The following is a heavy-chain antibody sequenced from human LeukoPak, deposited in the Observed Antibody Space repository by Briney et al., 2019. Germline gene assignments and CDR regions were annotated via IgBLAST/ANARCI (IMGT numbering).Heavy chain of an antibody. CDR3: ARGPATHYYYYYMDV. CDR2: ITGSSSYI. V-gene: IGHV3-21*01. D-gene: IGHD2-2*01. J-gene: IGHJ6*03. Sequence: GGSLRLSCAASGFTFSSYSMNWVRQAPGKGLEWVSCITGSSSYIYYADPVKGRFTVSRDNPKNSLYLQMNSLRAEDTAVYYCARGPATHYYYYYMDVWGKGTTVTVSS. CDR1: GFTFSSYS.